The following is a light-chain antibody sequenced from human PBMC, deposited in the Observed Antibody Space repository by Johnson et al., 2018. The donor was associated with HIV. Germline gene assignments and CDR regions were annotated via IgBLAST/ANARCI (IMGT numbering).Light chain of an antibody. Sequence: QYALTQPPSVSAAPGQKVTISCSGSSSNIGNNYVSWYQQLPGTAPKLLIYENNKRPSGIPDRFSGSKSGTSATLGITGLQTGDEVDYYCGTWDSSLSVYVFGTGTKVTVL. J-gene: IGLJ1*01. CDR1: SSNIGNNY. CDR3: GTWDSSLSVYV. CDR2: ENN. V-gene: IGLV1-51*02.